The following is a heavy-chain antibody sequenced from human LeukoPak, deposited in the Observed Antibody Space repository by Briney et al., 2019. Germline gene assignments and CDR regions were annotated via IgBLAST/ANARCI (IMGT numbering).Heavy chain of an antibody. Sequence: SQTLSLTCIVSGGSIRSGVNYWSWIRQPPGQGLEWIGYIYHGGNTYYNPSLKSRVTISIDRSKNQFSLKLSSVTAADTAVYYCARGSGYSYGIFDYWGQGTLVTVSS. CDR1: GGSIRSGVNY. CDR2: IYHGGNT. V-gene: IGHV4-30-2*01. CDR3: ARGSGYSYGIFDY. J-gene: IGHJ4*02. D-gene: IGHD5-18*01.